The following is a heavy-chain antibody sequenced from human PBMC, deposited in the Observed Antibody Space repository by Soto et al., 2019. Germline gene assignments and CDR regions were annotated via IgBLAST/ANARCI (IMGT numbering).Heavy chain of an antibody. D-gene: IGHD6-19*01. CDR2: ISWNSGSI. CDR1: GFTFDDYA. Sequence: VQLVESGGGLVQPGRSLRLSCAASGFTFDDYAMHWVRQAPGKGLEWVSGISWNSGSIGYADSVKGRFTISRDNAKNSLYLQMNSLRAEDTALYYCAKGGARAVAGTGRGFDYWGQGTLVTVSS. V-gene: IGHV3-9*01. J-gene: IGHJ4*02. CDR3: AKGGARAVAGTGRGFDY.